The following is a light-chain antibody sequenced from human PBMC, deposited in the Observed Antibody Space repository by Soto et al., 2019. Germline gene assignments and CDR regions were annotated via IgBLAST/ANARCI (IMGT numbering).Light chain of an antibody. CDR2: GAS. V-gene: IGKV3-15*01. CDR1: QSVSSN. Sequence: EIVMTQSPPTLSVSPGERATLSCRASQSVSSNLAWYQQKPGQAPSLLIYGASTRATGIPARFSGSGYGTEFTLTNSSLQSEDLSVYYCQKYNNWPRPFGQGTKLEIK. CDR3: QKYNNWPRP. J-gene: IGKJ2*01.